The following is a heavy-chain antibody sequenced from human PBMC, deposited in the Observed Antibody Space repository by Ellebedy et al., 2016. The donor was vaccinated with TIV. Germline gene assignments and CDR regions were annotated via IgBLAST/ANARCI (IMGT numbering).Heavy chain of an antibody. V-gene: IGHV1-69*04. Sequence: AASVKVSCKASAGTFSSYAISWVRQAPGQGLEWMGRIIPILGIANYAQKFQGRVTITADKYTSTAYMELSRLRSEDTAVYYCARDIGAYCGGDCYNIDYWGQGTLVTVSS. D-gene: IGHD2-21*02. J-gene: IGHJ4*02. CDR2: IIPILGIA. CDR1: AGTFSSYA. CDR3: ARDIGAYCGGDCYNIDY.